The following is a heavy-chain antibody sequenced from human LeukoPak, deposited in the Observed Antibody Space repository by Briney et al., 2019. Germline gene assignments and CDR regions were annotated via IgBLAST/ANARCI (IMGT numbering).Heavy chain of an antibody. CDR2: IYYSGST. CDR1: GYSISSGYY. CDR3: ARRSRYCSGCFDP. D-gene: IGHD2-15*01. V-gene: IGHV4-38-2*02. Sequence: SETLSLTCTVSGYSISSGYYWGWIRQPPGKGLEWIGSIYYSGSTYYNPSLKSRVTISVDTSKNQFSLKLSSVTAADTAVYYCARRSRYCSGCFDPWGQGTLVTVSS. J-gene: IGHJ5*02.